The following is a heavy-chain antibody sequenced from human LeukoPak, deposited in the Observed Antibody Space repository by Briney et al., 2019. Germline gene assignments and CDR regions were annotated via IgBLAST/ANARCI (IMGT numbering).Heavy chain of an antibody. J-gene: IGHJ5*02. CDR1: GYTFTSYG. CDR3: ARGRSSTPQNWFDP. Sequence: ASVKVSCKASGYTFTSYGISWVRQAPGQGLEWMGWISAYNGNTNYAQKLQGRVTMTTDTSTSTAYMELRSLRPDDTAVYYCARGRSSTPQNWFDPWGQGTLVTVSS. CDR2: ISAYNGNT. V-gene: IGHV1-18*01. D-gene: IGHD6-6*01.